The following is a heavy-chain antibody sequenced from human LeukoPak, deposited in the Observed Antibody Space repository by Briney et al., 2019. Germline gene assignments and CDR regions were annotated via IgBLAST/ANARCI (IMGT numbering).Heavy chain of an antibody. J-gene: IGHJ4*02. CDR1: QFTFSNYA. D-gene: IGHD5-12*01. Sequence: GGSLRLSCAASQFTFSNYAMSWVRQAPGKGLGWVSAISGSGGSTYYADSVKGRFTISRDNAKNSLYLQMNGLGAEDTAVYYCARDRYSGYEFDYWGQGTLVTVS. CDR3: ARDRYSGYEFDY. CDR2: ISGSGGST. V-gene: IGHV3-23*01.